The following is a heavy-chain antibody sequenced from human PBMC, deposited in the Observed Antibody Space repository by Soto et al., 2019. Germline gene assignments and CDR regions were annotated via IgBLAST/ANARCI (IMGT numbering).Heavy chain of an antibody. J-gene: IGHJ5*02. V-gene: IGHV4-30-2*01. D-gene: IGHD3-10*01. Sequence: SETLSLTCIVSGGSISSGDPSWSWIRQPPGKGLEWIGYIYQSVSTYYNPSLRSRVTISVDRSKNQFSLRLNSVTAADTAVYYCARGRDYSGSGSYYNSRWYDPWGQGILVTVS. CDR3: ARGRDYSGSGSYYNSRWYDP. CDR1: GGSISSGDPS. CDR2: IYQSVST.